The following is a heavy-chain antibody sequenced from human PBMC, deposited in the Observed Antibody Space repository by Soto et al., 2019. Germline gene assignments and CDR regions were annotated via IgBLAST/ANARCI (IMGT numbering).Heavy chain of an antibody. CDR2: IHHSGST. Sequence: SETLSLTCAVSGGSISSGGYSWSWIRQPPGKGLEWIGYIHHSGSTYYNQSLKSRVTISVDRSKNQFSLKLSSVTAADTAVYYCARGNVVPLDYWGQGTLVTVSS. V-gene: IGHV4-30-2*01. D-gene: IGHD2-21*01. J-gene: IGHJ4*02. CDR3: ARGNVVPLDY. CDR1: GGSISSGGYS.